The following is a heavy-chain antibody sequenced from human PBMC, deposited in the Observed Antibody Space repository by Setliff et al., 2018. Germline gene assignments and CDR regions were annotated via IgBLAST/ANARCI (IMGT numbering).Heavy chain of an antibody. CDR1: GDSISDAS. J-gene: IGHJ4*02. CDR2: VFYNGAA. V-gene: IGHV4-59*01. CDR3: ARGGPSRYFDY. Sequence: TSETLSLTCTVSGDSISDASIMAWIRRPPGKVLEFIGYVFYNGAAKYDPSLKSRVTMSVDTSKTQFSLKLNSMTTADTAVYYCARGGPSRYFDYWGQGALVTVSS.